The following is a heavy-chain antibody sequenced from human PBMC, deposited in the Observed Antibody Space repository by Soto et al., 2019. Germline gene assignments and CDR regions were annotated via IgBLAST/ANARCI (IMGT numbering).Heavy chain of an antibody. J-gene: IGHJ5*02. Sequence: ASVKVSCKASGYSSTNNDVSWVRQATGQGHEWMGWMNPGSGDTGYAQKFQGRVTMTRDISIATAYMELSSLRSDDTAIYYCARMETFGSLNWFDPWGQGTLVTVSS. V-gene: IGHV1-8*01. D-gene: IGHD3-16*01. CDR2: MNPGSGDT. CDR3: ARMETFGSLNWFDP. CDR1: GYSSTNND.